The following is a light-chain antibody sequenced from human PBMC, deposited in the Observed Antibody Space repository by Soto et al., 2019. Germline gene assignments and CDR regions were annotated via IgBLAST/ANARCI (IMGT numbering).Light chain of an antibody. CDR3: SSFTSSATYV. Sequence: QSALTQPASLSGSPGQSITISCTGPSSDIGNYNYVSWYQQHPGKAPKLMIYDVSNRPSGVSKRFSGSKSGYTASLTISGLQAEDEADYYCSSFTSSATYVFGTGTKVTVL. CDR1: SSDIGNYNY. J-gene: IGLJ1*01. CDR2: DVS. V-gene: IGLV2-14*01.